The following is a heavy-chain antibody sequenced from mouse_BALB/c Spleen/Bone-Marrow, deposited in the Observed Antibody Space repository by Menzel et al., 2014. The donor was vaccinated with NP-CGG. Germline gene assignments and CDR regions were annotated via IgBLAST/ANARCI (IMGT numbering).Heavy chain of an antibody. D-gene: IGHD1-1*01. CDR1: GFDFSRYW. CDR2: INPDSSTI. V-gene: IGHV4-1*02. CDR3: ARLSYYGRFAY. J-gene: IGHJ3*01. Sequence: EVKLMESGGGLVQPGGSLKLSYAASGFDFSRYWMSWVRQAPGKGLEWIGEINPDSSTINYTPSRKDKFIISRDNAKNTLYLQMSKVRSEDAALYYCARLSYYGRFAYWGQGTLVTVSA.